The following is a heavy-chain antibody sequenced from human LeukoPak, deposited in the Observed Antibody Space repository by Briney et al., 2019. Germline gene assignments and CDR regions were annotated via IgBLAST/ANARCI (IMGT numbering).Heavy chain of an antibody. J-gene: IGHJ5*02. CDR3: ARSLFRGSSSWKSWFDP. CDR2: ILHGGGT. CDR1: GGSINSDS. Sequence: SETLSLTCAVSGGSINSDSWSWIRQPPGKGLEWVGYILHGGGTYSNPSLKSRVTISVDRSKNQFSLKLTSVTAADTAVYYCARSLFRGSSSWKSWFDPWGPGTLVTVSS. V-gene: IGHV4-30-2*01. D-gene: IGHD6-13*01.